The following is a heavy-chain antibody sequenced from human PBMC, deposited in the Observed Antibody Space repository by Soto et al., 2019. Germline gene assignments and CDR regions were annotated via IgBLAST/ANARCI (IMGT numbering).Heavy chain of an antibody. D-gene: IGHD6-6*01. CDR2: IYSGGST. V-gene: IGHV3-66*01. CDR3: ARVHEYSSSFDY. Sequence: EVQLLESGGGLVQPGGSLRLSCAASGFTFSDYAMSWVRQAPGKGLEWVSVIYSGGSTYYADSVKGRFTISRDNSKNTLYLQMNSLRAEDTAVYYCARVHEYSSSFDYWGQGTLVTVSS. CDR1: GFTFSDYA. J-gene: IGHJ4*02.